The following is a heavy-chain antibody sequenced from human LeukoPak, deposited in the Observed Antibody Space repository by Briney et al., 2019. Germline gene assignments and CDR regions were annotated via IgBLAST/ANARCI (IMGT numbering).Heavy chain of an antibody. CDR2: IYPGDSDT. Sequence: GESLKISCQGSGYIFITHWIGWVRQMPGKGLEWMGIIYPGDSDTRYSPSFQGQVTISADKSISTAYLQWSSLKASDTAMYYCARLPSYYDILTGYPLYYFDYWGQGTLVTVSS. D-gene: IGHD3-9*01. CDR1: GYIFITHW. V-gene: IGHV5-51*01. J-gene: IGHJ4*02. CDR3: ARLPSYYDILTGYPLYYFDY.